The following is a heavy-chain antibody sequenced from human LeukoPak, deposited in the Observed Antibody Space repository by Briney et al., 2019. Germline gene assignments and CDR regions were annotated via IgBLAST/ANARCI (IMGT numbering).Heavy chain of an antibody. CDR2: IYHSGST. J-gene: IGHJ6*03. CDR3: ARGSSSGWYYYYYMDV. CDR1: GGSISSSNW. Sequence: SGTLSLTCAVSGGSISSSNWWSWVRQPPGKGLEWIGEIYHSGSTNYNPSLKSRVTISVDKSKNQFSLKLSSVTAADTAVYYCARGSSSGWYYYYYMDVWGKGTTVTVSS. V-gene: IGHV4-4*02. D-gene: IGHD6-19*01.